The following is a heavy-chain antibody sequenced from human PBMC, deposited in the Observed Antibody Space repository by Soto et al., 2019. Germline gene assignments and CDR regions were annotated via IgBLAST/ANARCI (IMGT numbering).Heavy chain of an antibody. Sequence: QVQLVESGGGVVQPGRTLRLSCAASGFTFSSYAMHWVRQAPGKGLEWVAVISYDGSNKYYADSVKGRFTISRDNSKNTLYLQMNSLRAEDTAVYYCAREEGGYSYGPPYVAFDIWGQGTMVTVSS. J-gene: IGHJ3*02. CDR2: ISYDGSNK. CDR3: AREEGGYSYGPPYVAFDI. V-gene: IGHV3-30-3*01. CDR1: GFTFSSYA. D-gene: IGHD5-18*01.